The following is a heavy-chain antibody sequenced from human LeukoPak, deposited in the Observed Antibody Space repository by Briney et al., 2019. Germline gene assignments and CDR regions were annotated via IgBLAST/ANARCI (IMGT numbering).Heavy chain of an antibody. J-gene: IGHJ4*02. CDR1: GGSISSYY. CDR2: IYYSGST. V-gene: IGHV4-59*01. Sequence: SETLSLTCTVSGGSISSYYWSWIRQPPGKGLEWIGYIYYSGSTNYNPSLKSRVTISVATSKNQFSLKLSSVTAADTAVYYCARALEMATILPDYWGQGTLVTVSS. CDR3: ARALEMATILPDY. D-gene: IGHD5-24*01.